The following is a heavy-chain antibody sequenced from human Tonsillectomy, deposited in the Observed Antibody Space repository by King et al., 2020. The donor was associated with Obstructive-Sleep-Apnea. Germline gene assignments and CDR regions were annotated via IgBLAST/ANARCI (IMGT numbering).Heavy chain of an antibody. Sequence: VQLVESGGGVVQPGRSLRLSCAASGFIFSSFGMHWVRQAPGKGLEWVAVIWSDGSDFYYADSVKGRFTISRDNSKDTLSLQMNNVGAEDTAVYYCAKGARYTSGHTTLYFDSWGQGTLVSVSS. CDR3: AKGARYTSGHTTLYFDS. V-gene: IGHV3-33*06. CDR1: GFIFSSFG. J-gene: IGHJ4*02. CDR2: IWSDGSDF. D-gene: IGHD1-26*01.